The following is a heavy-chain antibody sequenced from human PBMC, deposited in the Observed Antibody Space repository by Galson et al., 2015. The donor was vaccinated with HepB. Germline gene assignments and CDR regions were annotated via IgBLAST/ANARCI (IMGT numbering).Heavy chain of an antibody. CDR1: GFTFSSYA. J-gene: IGHJ4*02. D-gene: IGHD3-10*01. CDR3: AKDLSYGSGSYYRD. V-gene: IGHV3-23*01. CDR2: ISGSGGST. Sequence: SLRLSCAASGFTFSSYAMSWVRQAPGKGLEWVSAISGSGGSTYYADSVKGRFTISRDNSKNTLYLQMNSLRAEDTAVYYCAKDLSYGSGSYYRDWGQGTLVTVSS.